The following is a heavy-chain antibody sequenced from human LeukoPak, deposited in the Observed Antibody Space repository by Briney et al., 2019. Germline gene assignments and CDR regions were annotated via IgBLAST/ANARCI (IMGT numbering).Heavy chain of an antibody. CDR1: GGSISSSSYF. D-gene: IGHD1-26*01. CDR2: IYYSGNN. V-gene: IGHV4-39*01. CDR3: ARQRPPWHYFDL. J-gene: IGHJ2*01. Sequence: SETLSLTCTVSGGSISSSSYFWGWIRQPPGKGLEWIGHIYYSGNNHYNASLKSRVNIFVDTSRNQFSLKLSSVTAADTAVYYCARQRPPWHYFDLWGRGTLVTVSS.